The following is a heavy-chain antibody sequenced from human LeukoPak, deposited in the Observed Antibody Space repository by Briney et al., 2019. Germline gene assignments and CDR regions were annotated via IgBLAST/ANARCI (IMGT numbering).Heavy chain of an antibody. CDR3: ARQKSGWIDY. Sequence: PSETLSLTCTVSGGSISSYYWSWIRQPPGKGLEWIGYIYYSETTKYNPSLKSRVTISVDTSKNQFSLKLGSVTAADTAVYYCARQKSGWIDYWGQGTLVTVSS. CDR1: GGSISSYY. J-gene: IGHJ4*02. CDR2: IYYSETT. V-gene: IGHV4-59*08. D-gene: IGHD6-19*01.